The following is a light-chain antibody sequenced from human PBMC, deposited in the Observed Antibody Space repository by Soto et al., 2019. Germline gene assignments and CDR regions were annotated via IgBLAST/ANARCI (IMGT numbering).Light chain of an antibody. CDR2: EGT. Sequence: QSVLTQPPSASGSPGQSVTISCTGTSSDVGGYKYVSWYQQHPGKAPKLLIYEGTKRPSGVSDRFSGSKSGNTASLTISGLQAEDEADYYCFLYAGNSVYVFGTGTKVTVL. CDR3: FLYAGNSVYV. CDR1: SSDVGGYKY. V-gene: IGLV2-8*01. J-gene: IGLJ1*01.